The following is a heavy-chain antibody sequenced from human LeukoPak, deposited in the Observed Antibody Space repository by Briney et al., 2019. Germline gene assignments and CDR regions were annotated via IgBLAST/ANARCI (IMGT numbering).Heavy chain of an antibody. CDR3: ARIYSSGWYGGQWFDP. Sequence: GGSLRLSCAASGFTFSSYSMNWVRQAPGKGLEWVSYISSSSSTIYYADSVKGRFTISRDNAKNSLYLQMNSLRAEDTAVYYCARIYSSGWYGGQWFDPWGQGTLVTVSS. J-gene: IGHJ5*02. CDR2: ISSSSSTI. D-gene: IGHD6-19*01. CDR1: GFTFSSYS. V-gene: IGHV3-48*01.